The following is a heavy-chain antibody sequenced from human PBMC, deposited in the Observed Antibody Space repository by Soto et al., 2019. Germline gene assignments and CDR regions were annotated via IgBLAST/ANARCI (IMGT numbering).Heavy chain of an antibody. Sequence: PSETLSLTCTVSGCSISSYYWSWIRQPAGKGLEWIGRIYTSGSTNYNPSLKSRVTMSVDTSKNPSSLKHTSVTAAHTAVYYCGRGGDGGYSYGIYDFEDWGQGTLVTVSS. D-gene: IGHD5-18*01. V-gene: IGHV4-4*07. CDR2: IYTSGST. CDR3: GRGGDGGYSYGIYDFED. J-gene: IGHJ4*02. CDR1: GCSISSYY.